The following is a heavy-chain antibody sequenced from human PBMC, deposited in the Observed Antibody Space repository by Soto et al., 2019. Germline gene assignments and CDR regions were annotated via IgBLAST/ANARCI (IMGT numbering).Heavy chain of an antibody. D-gene: IGHD3-9*01. Sequence: WSLRLSCAASGFTFNTYAMTWVRQTPGKGLEWVSFITTRGARTYYADPVRGRFTISTDSSRNTLYLQMNSLRPDDTAVYFCARYRSDGSASFDSWGQGTRVTVSS. CDR1: GFTFNTYA. CDR2: ITTRGART. V-gene: IGHV3-23*01. J-gene: IGHJ4*02. CDR3: ARYRSDGSASFDS.